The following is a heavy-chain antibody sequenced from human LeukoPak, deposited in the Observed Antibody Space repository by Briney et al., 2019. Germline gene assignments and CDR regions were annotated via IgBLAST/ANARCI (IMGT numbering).Heavy chain of an antibody. CDR3: ARLQVGPYVHYYYGMDV. Sequence: SSETLSLTCTVSGGSISSYYWSWIRQPPGQGLEWSGNIYYSGSTNYNPSLKSRATISVDTSKNQFSLKLSSVTAADTAVYYCARLQVGPYVHYYYGMDVWGQGTTVTVSS. D-gene: IGHD3-16*01. J-gene: IGHJ6*02. V-gene: IGHV4-59*08. CDR2: IYYSGST. CDR1: GGSISSYY.